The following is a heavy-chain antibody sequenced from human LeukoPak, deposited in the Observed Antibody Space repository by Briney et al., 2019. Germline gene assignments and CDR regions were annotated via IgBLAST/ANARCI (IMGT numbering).Heavy chain of an antibody. J-gene: IGHJ6*03. CDR1: GFIFSNYF. V-gene: IGHV3-48*01. CDR2: ISSSNSTK. D-gene: IGHD6-19*01. Sequence: PGGSLRLSCAASGFIFSNYFMNWVRQAPGKGLQWVSYISSSNSTKYYAESVKGRFTISRDNSKNTLYLQMNSLRAEDTAVFYCARDALGQWYMDVWGKGTTVTVSS. CDR3: ARDALGQWYMDV.